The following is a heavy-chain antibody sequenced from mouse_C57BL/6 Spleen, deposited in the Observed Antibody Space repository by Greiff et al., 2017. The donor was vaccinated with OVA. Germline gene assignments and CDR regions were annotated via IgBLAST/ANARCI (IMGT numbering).Heavy chain of an antibody. D-gene: IGHD2-4*01. J-gene: IGHJ3*01. CDR3: SIGYDYDGAWFAY. CDR1: GYTFTSYW. Sequence: VQLQQPGAELVKPGASVKVSCKASGYTFTSYWMHWVQQRPGQGLEWIGRLHPSDSDTNYNQKFKGKATLTVDKSSSTAYLQLSSRTSEDSAVYYCSIGYDYDGAWFAYWGQGTLVTVSA. V-gene: IGHV1-74*01. CDR2: LHPSDSDT.